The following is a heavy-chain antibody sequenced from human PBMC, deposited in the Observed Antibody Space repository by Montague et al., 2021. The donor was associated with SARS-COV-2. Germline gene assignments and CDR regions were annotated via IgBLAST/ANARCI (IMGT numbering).Heavy chain of an antibody. D-gene: IGHD3-3*01. CDR1: GFTFSNYF. Sequence: SLRLSCAASGFTFSNYFMNWVRQAPGQGLEWVSSLSGSSTHQYYSDSLKGRFTISRDNAKNSLYLQINSLRAEDTAVYYCSRGYLDVWIGNRYGMYVWGQGTTVTVSS. J-gene: IGHJ6*02. CDR2: LSGSSTHQ. CDR3: SRGYLDVWIGNRYGMYV. V-gene: IGHV3-21*01.